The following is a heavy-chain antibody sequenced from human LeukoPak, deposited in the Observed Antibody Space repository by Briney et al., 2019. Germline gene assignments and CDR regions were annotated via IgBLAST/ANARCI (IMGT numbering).Heavy chain of an antibody. J-gene: IGHJ4*02. D-gene: IGHD1-26*01. CDR2: IKPKTDGETT. V-gene: IGHV3-15*07. CDR3: AKDSQWELPYYFDY. Sequence: GGSLRLSCAASGFTFSNAYMNWVRQAPGKGLEWVGRIKPKTDGETTEYAAPVKDRFSISRDDSKSMMYLQMNSLKTEDTAVYYCAKDSQWELPYYFDYWGQGTLVTVSS. CDR1: GFTFSNAY.